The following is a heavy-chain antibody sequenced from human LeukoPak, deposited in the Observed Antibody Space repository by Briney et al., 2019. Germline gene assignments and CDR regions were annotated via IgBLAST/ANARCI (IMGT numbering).Heavy chain of an antibody. CDR2: ISTSSSYI. Sequence: GGSLRLSCAASGFTFSSYSMNWGRQAAGKGLQWVSSISTSSSYIYYADSVKSRFTISRDNAKNSLYLQMNSLRAEDTAVYYCARGWMAVFFDYWGQGTLVTVSS. D-gene: IGHD5-24*01. V-gene: IGHV3-21*01. CDR3: ARGWMAVFFDY. CDR1: GFTFSSYS. J-gene: IGHJ4*02.